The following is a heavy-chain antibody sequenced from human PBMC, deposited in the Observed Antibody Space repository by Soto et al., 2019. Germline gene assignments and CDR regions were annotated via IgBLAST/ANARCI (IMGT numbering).Heavy chain of an antibody. Sequence: PSETLSLTCAVYGGSFSGYYWSWIRQPPGKGLEWIGEINHSGSTNYNPSLKSRVTISVDTSKNQFSLKLSSVTAADTAVYYCARVRGSGSYYKSVRYYYMDVWGKGTTVTVSS. CDR2: INHSGST. CDR1: GGSFSGYY. V-gene: IGHV4-34*01. CDR3: ARVRGSGSYYKSVRYYYMDV. J-gene: IGHJ6*03. D-gene: IGHD3-10*01.